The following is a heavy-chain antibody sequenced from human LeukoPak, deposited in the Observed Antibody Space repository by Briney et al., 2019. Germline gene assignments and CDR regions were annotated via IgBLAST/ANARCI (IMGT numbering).Heavy chain of an antibody. CDR3: AKVAWGITMIKGGYYFDY. D-gene: IGHD3-22*01. V-gene: IGHV3-23*01. J-gene: IGHJ4*02. CDR1: GFTFSSYA. Sequence: GGSLRLSCAASGFTFSSYAMSWVRQAPGKGLEWVSAISGSGGSTYYADSVKGRFTISRDNSKNTLYLRMNSLRAEDTAVYYCAKVAWGITMIKGGYYFDYWGQGTLVTVSS. CDR2: ISGSGGST.